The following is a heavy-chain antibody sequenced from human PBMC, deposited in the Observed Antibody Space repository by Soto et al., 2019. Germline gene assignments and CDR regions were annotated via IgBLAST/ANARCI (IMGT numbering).Heavy chain of an antibody. V-gene: IGHV3-33*01. Sequence: GGSLRLSCAASGFPFIDYVIYWVRQAPGRGLDWVALIWYDGSNKFYADSVRGRFTISRDNSKNTVNLHMNSLTVDDTAVYFCARALRHYDAAFDIWGQGAVVTVSS. CDR1: GFPFIDYV. D-gene: IGHD5-12*01. CDR3: ARALRHYDAAFDI. J-gene: IGHJ3*02. CDR2: IWYDGSNK.